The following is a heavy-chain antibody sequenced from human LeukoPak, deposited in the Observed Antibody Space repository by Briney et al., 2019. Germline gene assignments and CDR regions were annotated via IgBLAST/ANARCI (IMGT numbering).Heavy chain of an antibody. V-gene: IGHV4-31*03. CDR2: IYYSGST. CDR1: GGSISSGGYY. J-gene: IGHJ3*02. D-gene: IGHD2-21*02. CDR3: ASNNLAYCGGDCYAFDI. Sequence: KTSETLSLTCTVSGGSISSGGYYWSWIRQHPGKGLEWIGYIYYSGSTYYNPSLKSRVTISVDTSKNQFSLKLSSVTAADTAVYYCASNNLAYCGGDCYAFDIWGQGTMVTVSS.